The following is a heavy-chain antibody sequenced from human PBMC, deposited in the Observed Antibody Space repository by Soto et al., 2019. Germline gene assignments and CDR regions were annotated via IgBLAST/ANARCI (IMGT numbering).Heavy chain of an antibody. CDR3: AKDLWIFERDDFWSGYPYYYMDV. CDR1: GFTFSSYA. V-gene: IGHV3-23*01. J-gene: IGHJ6*03. Sequence: GGSLRLSCAASGFTFSSYAMSWVRQAPGKGLEWVSAISGSGGSTYYADSVKGRFTISRDNSKNTLYLQMNSLRAEDTAVYYCAKDLWIFERDDFWSGYPYYYMDVWGKGTTVTVSS. CDR2: ISGSGGST. D-gene: IGHD3-3*01.